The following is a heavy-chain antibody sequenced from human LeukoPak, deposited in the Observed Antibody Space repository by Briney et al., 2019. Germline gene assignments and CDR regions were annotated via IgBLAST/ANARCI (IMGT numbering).Heavy chain of an antibody. J-gene: IGHJ4*02. V-gene: IGHV3-20*03. CDR1: GFTFDDYG. CDR3: ASISGPDYYGSGSYLRDY. CDR2: INWNGGST. D-gene: IGHD3-10*01. Sequence: SGGSLRLSYAPSGFTFDDYGMSWVRQAPGKGLEWVSGINWNGGSTGYADSVKGRFTISRDNAKNSLYLQMNSLRAEDTALYYCASISGPDYYGSGSYLRDYWGQGTLVTVSS.